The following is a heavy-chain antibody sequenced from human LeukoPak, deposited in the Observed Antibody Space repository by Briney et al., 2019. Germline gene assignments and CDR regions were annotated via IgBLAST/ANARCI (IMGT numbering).Heavy chain of an antibody. CDR3: ARVGAGGGNYFRSYYDR. CDR1: GFTFSSYW. Sequence: GGSLRLSCAASGFTFSSYWMDWFRQAPGRGLEWVANIKEDGSEKNYVDSVKGRFSISRDNAENSLYLQMNSLRVEDTAMYYCARVGAGGGNYFRSYYDRWGQGTLVTVSS. V-gene: IGHV3-7*01. D-gene: IGHD2/OR15-2a*01. CDR2: IKEDGSEK. J-gene: IGHJ4*02.